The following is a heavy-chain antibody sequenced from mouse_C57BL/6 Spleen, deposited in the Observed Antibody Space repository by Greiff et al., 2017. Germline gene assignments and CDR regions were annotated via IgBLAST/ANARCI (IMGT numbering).Heavy chain of an antibody. V-gene: IGHV1-37*01. D-gene: IGHD1-1*01. CDR1: GYTFTDYY. CDR2: INPYNGDT. J-gene: IGHJ2*01. Sequence: EVQLQQSGPVLVKPGASVKMSCKASGYTFTDYYMNWVKQSHGKSLEWIGRINPYNGDTFYNQKFKGKATLTVDKSSSTAHMELLSLTSEDFAVYYCARERDYYGSSFDYWGQGTTLTVSS. CDR3: ARERDYYGSSFDY.